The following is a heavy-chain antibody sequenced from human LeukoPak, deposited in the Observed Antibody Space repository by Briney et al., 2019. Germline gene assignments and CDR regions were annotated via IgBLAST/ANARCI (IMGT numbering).Heavy chain of an antibody. CDR3: ARVGFGELSGYYYGMDV. D-gene: IGHD3-10*01. CDR1: GYSISSGYY. V-gene: IGHV4-38-2*01. CDR2: IYHSGST. Sequence: RPSETLSPTCAVSGYSISSGYYWGWIRQPPGKGLEWIGSIYHSGSTYYNPSLKSRVTISVDTSKNQFSLKLSSVTAADTAVYYCARVGFGELSGYYYGMDVWGKGTTVTVSS. J-gene: IGHJ6*04.